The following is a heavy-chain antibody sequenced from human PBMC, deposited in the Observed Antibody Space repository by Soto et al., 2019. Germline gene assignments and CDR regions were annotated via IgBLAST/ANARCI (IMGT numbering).Heavy chain of an antibody. CDR1: GFTFSSHG. J-gene: IGHJ4*02. V-gene: IGHV3-30*18. CDR3: AKEVNVVADSYYFDY. CDR2: ISYDGSNK. Sequence: SLRLSCAASGFTFSSHGMHWVRQAPGKGLEWVAVISYDGSNKYYADSVKGRFTISRDNSKNTLYLQMNSLRAEDTAVYYCAKEVNVVADSYYFDYWGQGTLVTVSS. D-gene: IGHD2-15*01.